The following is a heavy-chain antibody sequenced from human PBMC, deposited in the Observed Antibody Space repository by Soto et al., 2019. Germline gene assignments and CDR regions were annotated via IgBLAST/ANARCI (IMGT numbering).Heavy chain of an antibody. V-gene: IGHV3-73*01. CDR2: IRSKADRYET. J-gene: IGHJ5*02. CDR1: GFRFSGAA. CDR3: TSRDCTNGICAFDP. D-gene: IGHD2-8*01. Sequence: EVQLVESGGGLVQPGASLKLSCAASGFRFSGAAMYWVRQASGEGLEWVGRIRSKADRYETSYAASVRGRFTISRDDSKNTVYLQMNSLKTEDTAVYYCTSRDCTNGICAFDPWGQGTLVTVSS.